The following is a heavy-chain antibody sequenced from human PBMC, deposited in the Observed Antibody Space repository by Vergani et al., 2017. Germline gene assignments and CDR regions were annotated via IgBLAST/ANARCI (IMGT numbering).Heavy chain of an antibody. V-gene: IGHV4-61*02. D-gene: IGHD4-23*01. J-gene: IGHJ3*01. CDR1: GASINNDFYY. Sequence: QVQLQESGPGLVKPSQTLSLTCTVSGASINNDFYYWHWIRQPAGKGLEWIGRIYVSGITDYNSSLQSRVSMSVDTSKNQFSLTRTSVTAADTAVYYCARDNKQLRPRAFYLWGQGTMVTVSS. CDR3: ARDNKQLRPRAFYL. CDR2: IYVSGIT.